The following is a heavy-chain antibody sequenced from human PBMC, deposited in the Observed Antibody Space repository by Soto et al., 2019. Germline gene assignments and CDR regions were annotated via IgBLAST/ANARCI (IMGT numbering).Heavy chain of an antibody. CDR2: IYWDDDK. D-gene: IGHD4-17*01. CDR3: AHRPHGDYPIDY. CDR1: GFSLNTSGVG. J-gene: IGHJ4*02. V-gene: IGHV2-5*02. Sequence: SGPTLVNPTQTLTLTCTFSGFSLNTSGVGVGWIRQPPGKVLEWLALIYWDDDKRYSPSLKSRLTITKDTSKNQVVLTMTNMDPVDTGTYYRAHRPHGDYPIDYWGQGTLVTVSS.